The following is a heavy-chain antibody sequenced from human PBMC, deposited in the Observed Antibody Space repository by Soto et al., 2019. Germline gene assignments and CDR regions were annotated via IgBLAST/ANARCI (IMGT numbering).Heavy chain of an antibody. J-gene: IGHJ4*02. CDR2: IIPIFGTA. CDR1: GGTFSSYA. V-gene: IGHV1-69*13. D-gene: IGHD3-16*02. CDR3: ARVGDYVWGSYRYEVIFDY. Sequence: SVKVSCKASGGTFSSYAISWVRQAPGQGLEWMGGIIPIFGTANYAQKFQGRVTITADESTSTAYMELSSLRSEDTAVYYCARVGDYVWGSYRYEVIFDYWGQGTLVTVSS.